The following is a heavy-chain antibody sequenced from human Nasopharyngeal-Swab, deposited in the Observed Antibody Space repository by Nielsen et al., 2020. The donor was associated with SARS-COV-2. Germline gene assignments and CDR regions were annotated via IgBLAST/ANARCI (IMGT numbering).Heavy chain of an antibody. CDR2: ISYDGSNK. CDR1: GFTFSSYG. J-gene: IGHJ4*02. CDR3: AKEDLDY. V-gene: IGHV3-30*18. Sequence: GGSLRLSCAASGFTFSSYGMHWVRQAPGKGLEWVAVISYDGSNKYYADSVKGRFTISRDNSKNTLHLQMNSLRAEDTAVYYCAKEDLDYWGQGTLVTVSS.